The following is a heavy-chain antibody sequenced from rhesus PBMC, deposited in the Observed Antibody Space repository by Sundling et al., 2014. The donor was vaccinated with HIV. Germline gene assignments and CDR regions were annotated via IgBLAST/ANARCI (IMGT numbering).Heavy chain of an antibody. CDR1: GSSINSAYG. Sequence: QVQLQESGPGLVKPSETLSLTCAVSGSSINSAYGWSWIRQPPGRGLEWIGYIGGTSDTTDYKPSLKSRVTFSKDTSKNDFSLRLNSVTAADTAIYYCARVVRGQIGYWFYKYFDYWGQGVLVTVSS. CDR3: ARVVRGQIGYWFYKYFDY. J-gene: IGHJ4*01. CDR2: IGGTSDTT. V-gene: IGHV4-127*01. D-gene: IGHD2-21*01.